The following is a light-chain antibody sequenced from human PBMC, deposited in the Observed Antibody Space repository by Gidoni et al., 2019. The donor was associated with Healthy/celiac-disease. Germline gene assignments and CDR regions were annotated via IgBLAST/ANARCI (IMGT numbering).Light chain of an antibody. CDR2: KAS. J-gene: IGKJ2*04. Sequence: QMTQSPTTLSASVGDRVTITCRANQSISSWLAWYQQKPGKAPKLLIYKASSVESRLPPRFSGSGSGTEFTITISSLQPDDFATYYCQQYNSYSCSFGQGTKLEIK. CDR3: QQYNSYSCS. CDR1: QSISSW. V-gene: IGKV1-5*03.